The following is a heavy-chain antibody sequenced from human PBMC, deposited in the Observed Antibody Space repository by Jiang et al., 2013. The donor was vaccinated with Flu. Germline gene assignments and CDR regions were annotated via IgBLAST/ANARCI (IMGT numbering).Heavy chain of an antibody. CDR1: TSYT. CDR3: ARERYSRSYGSEYFLH. V-gene: IGHV1-3*01. CDR2: IDPGNGNI. J-gene: IGHJ1*01. Sequence: TSYTIHWMRQAPGQSLEWMGRIDPGNGNIVYSQKLRARVTFTSDTSASTAYMELTSLRSEDTAVYFCARERYSRSYGSEYFLHWGQGTLVSVSA. D-gene: IGHD1-26*01.